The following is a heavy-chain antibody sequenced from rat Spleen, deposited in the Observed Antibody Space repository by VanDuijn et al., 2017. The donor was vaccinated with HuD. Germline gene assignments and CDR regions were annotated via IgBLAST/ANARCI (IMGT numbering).Heavy chain of an antibody. V-gene: IGHV5S10*01. CDR3: ATQASTGTGGYYFDY. J-gene: IGHJ2*01. D-gene: IGHD1-7*01. CDR2: IIYDGSRT. CDR1: GFTFSDYN. Sequence: EVQLVESGGGLVQPGRSLKLSCEASGFTFSDYNMAWVRQAPKKGLEWVATIIYDGSRTYYRDSVKGRFTISRDNAKSTLYLQMDSLRSEDTATYYCATQASTGTGGYYFDYWGQGVMVTVSS.